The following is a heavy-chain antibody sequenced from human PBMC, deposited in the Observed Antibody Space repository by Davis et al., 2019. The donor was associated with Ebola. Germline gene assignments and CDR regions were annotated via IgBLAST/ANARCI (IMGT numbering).Heavy chain of an antibody. CDR1: GFTFRSYA. CDR3: AKGRDCTNGICYSDY. V-gene: IGHV3-23*01. J-gene: IGHJ4*02. CDR2: ISGSGGST. Sequence: GGSLRLSCAASGFTFRSYAMSWVRQAPGKGLEWVSAISGSGGSTYYADSVKGRFTISRDNSRDTLYLQMNSLRAEDTAVYYCAKGRDCTNGICYSDYWGQGTLVTVSS. D-gene: IGHD2-8*01.